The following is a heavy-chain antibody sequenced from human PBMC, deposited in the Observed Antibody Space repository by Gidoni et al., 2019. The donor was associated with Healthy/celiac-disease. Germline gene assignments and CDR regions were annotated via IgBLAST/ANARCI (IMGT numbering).Heavy chain of an antibody. CDR2: ISYSGST. V-gene: IGHV4-31*03. CDR3: AREGCSGGSCYMAFDY. CDR1: RGSISSAGYY. D-gene: IGHD2-15*01. J-gene: IGHJ4*02. Sequence: QVQLHASAPGLVKPSLTLSLTCTVSRGSISSAGYYRSWIRQHPGKGLGWIGSISYSGSTYYSPSIKSRVTISVDTSKNQFSLKLSSVTAADTAVYYCAREGCSGGSCYMAFDYWGQGTMVTVSS.